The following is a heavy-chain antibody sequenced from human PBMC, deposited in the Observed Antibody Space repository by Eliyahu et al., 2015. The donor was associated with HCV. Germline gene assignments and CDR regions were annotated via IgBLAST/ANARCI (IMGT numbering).Heavy chain of an antibody. CDR3: ARDWEQRVAFY. J-gene: IGHJ4*02. CDR1: GGKFSTYG. D-gene: IGHD6-25*01. CDR2: IIPVFGKA. V-gene: IGHV1-69*15. Sequence: EVRKPGSSVKVSCKASGGKFSTYGTNWVRQAPGQGLEWMGTIIPVFGKANYAQKFQGRVTITADESTSTVYMDLNGLRSDDTSVYYCARDWEQRVAFYWGXGTLVTVXS.